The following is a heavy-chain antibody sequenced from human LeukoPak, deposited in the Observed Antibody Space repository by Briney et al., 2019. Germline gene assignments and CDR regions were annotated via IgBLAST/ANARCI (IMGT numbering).Heavy chain of an antibody. Sequence: GGSLRLSCAASGFTFSSYAMSWVRQAPGKGLEWVSVISSSAGVTYYADSVKGRFTISRDDSKNTVFLQMNSLRAADTAVYYCTRSSTGGDYYYYYMDVWGKGTTVTVSS. V-gene: IGHV3-23*01. CDR3: TRSSTGGDYYYYYMDV. D-gene: IGHD1-14*01. J-gene: IGHJ6*03. CDR1: GFTFSSYA. CDR2: ISSSAGVT.